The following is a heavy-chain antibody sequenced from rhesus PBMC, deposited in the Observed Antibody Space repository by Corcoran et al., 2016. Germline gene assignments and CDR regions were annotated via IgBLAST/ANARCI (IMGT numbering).Heavy chain of an antibody. CDR2: IRSGGSP. V-gene: IGHV4-160*01. Sequence: QVQLQQWGEGLVKPSETLSLTCAVYGGPVSGYGWGWIRQPPGKGREWIGLIRSGGSPHYNPSLKSRVTISLAPSKSQFSLKLSSVTAADTAVYYCARHTSGTVAFDFWGQGLRVTVSS. CDR1: GGPVSGYG. J-gene: IGHJ3*01. D-gene: IGHD2-27*01. CDR3: ARHTSGTVAFDF.